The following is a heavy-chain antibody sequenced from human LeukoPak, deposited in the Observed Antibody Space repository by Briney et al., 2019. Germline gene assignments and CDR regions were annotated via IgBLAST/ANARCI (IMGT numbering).Heavy chain of an antibody. D-gene: IGHD3-3*01. CDR2: ISYDGSNK. V-gene: IGHV3-30*03. CDR3: ARVVTIFGVARCWFDP. J-gene: IGHJ5*02. Sequence: GGSLRLSCAASGFTFSSYGMHWVRQAPGKGLEWVAVISYDGSNKYYADSVKGRFTISRDNSKNTLYLQMNSLRAEDTAVYYCARVVTIFGVARCWFDPWGQGTLVTVSS. CDR1: GFTFSSYG.